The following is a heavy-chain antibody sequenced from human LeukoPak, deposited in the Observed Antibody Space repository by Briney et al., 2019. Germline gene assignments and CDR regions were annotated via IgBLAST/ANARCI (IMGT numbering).Heavy chain of an antibody. CDR1: TDIFSNYW. CDR3: ARRKSGYYTSTDY. V-gene: IGHV5-51*01. Sequence: GDSLKISCKGSTDIFSNYWIGWVRQMPGKGLEWMGTIYPGDSDTRYSPSFQGQVTISADKSISTAYLQWSSLKASDTAMYYCARRKSGYYTSTDYWGQGTLVTVSS. J-gene: IGHJ4*02. CDR2: IYPGDSDT. D-gene: IGHD3-3*01.